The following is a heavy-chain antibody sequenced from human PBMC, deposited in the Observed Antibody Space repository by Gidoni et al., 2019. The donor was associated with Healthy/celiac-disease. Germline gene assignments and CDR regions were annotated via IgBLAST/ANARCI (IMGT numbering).Heavy chain of an antibody. J-gene: IGHJ4*02. D-gene: IGHD3-22*01. CDR3: AKVSPITNYYDSSGGPENFDY. CDR1: GFTFSSYA. CDR2: ISGSGGST. V-gene: IGHV3-23*04. Sequence: EVQLVESGGGLVQPGGSLRLSCAASGFTFSSYAMSWVRQAPGKGLEWVSAISGSGGSTYYADSVKGRFTISRDNSKNTLYLQMNSLRAEDTAVYYCAKVSPITNYYDSSGGPENFDYWGQGTLVTVSS.